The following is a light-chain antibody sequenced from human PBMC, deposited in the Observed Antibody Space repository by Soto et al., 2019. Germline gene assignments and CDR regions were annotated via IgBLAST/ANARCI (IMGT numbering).Light chain of an antibody. CDR3: QQYDTSWIT. V-gene: IGKV3-20*01. J-gene: IGKJ5*01. Sequence: EIVLTQSPGTLCLSPGERATLSCRASEHIGSTSLAWYQQRPGQAPRLLIYGASSRATGVPDRISGSGLGADFTLTFSRLEPEESAVYYCQQYDTSWITVGQGKRLEIK. CDR1: EHIGSTS. CDR2: GAS.